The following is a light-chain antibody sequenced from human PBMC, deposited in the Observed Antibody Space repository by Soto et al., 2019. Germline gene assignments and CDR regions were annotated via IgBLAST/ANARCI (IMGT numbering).Light chain of an antibody. Sequence: DFVMTQSPDSLAVSLGERATINCKSSQNLLYSANTKDSLAWYQHKPGQPPKLLIYWASARESGVPDRFSGSGSGTDFNLTISSLQADDVAVYFCQQYYSTPFTFGPGTKVAIK. CDR3: QQYYSTPFT. J-gene: IGKJ3*01. CDR1: QNLLYSANTKDS. V-gene: IGKV4-1*01. CDR2: WAS.